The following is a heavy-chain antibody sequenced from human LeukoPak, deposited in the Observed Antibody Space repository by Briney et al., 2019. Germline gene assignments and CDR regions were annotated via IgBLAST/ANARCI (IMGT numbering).Heavy chain of an antibody. J-gene: IGHJ4*02. CDR3: AREGCSSTSCYRLGY. V-gene: IGHV4-34*01. CDR2: INHSVST. D-gene: IGHD2-2*01. CDR1: GGSFSGYY. Sequence: SETLSLTCAVYGGSFSGYYWSWIRQPPGKGLEWIGEINHSVSTNYNPSLKSRVTISVDTSKNQFSLKLSSVTAADTAVYYCAREGCSSTSCYRLGYWGQGTLVTVSS.